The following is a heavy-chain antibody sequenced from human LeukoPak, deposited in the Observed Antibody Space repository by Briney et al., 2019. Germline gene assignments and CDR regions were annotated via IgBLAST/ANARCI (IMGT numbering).Heavy chain of an antibody. J-gene: IGHJ4*02. CDR3: AREGCSSTSCYRLGY. V-gene: IGHV4-34*01. CDR2: INHSVST. D-gene: IGHD2-2*01. CDR1: GGSFSGYY. Sequence: SETLSLTCAVYGGSFSGYYWSWIRQPPGKGLEWIGEINHSVSTNYNPSLKSRVTISVDTSKNQFSLKLSSVTAADTAVYYCAREGCSSTSCYRLGYWGQGTLVTVSS.